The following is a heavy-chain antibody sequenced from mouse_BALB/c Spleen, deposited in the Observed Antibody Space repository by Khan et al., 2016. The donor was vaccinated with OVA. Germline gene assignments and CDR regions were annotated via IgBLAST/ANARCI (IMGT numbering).Heavy chain of an antibody. V-gene: IGHV3-8*02. CDR3: ARSTYRYAFVY. J-gene: IGHJ3*01. Sequence: VQLQQSGPSLVKPSQTLSLTCSVTSDSITSGYWNWIRKFPGNKLEYMGYIIYTGYTYYNPSLKSRISITRHTSKNQYYLQLSSVTDEDTATYXCARSTYRYAFVYWGQGTLVTVSA. D-gene: IGHD2-12*01. CDR1: SDSITSGY. CDR2: IIYTGYT.